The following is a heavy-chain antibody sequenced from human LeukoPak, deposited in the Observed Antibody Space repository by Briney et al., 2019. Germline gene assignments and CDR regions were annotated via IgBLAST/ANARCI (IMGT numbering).Heavy chain of an antibody. CDR3: ARVGLLWFGELSYYFDY. V-gene: IGHV4-30-4*08. Sequence: TSETLSLTCTVSGGSISSGDYYWSWIRQPPGKGLEWIVYIYYSGSTYYNPSLKSRVTISVDTSKNQFSLKLSSVTAADTAVYYCARVGLLWFGELSYYFDYWGQGTLVTVSS. CDR2: IYYSGST. J-gene: IGHJ4*02. D-gene: IGHD3-10*01. CDR1: GGSISSGDYY.